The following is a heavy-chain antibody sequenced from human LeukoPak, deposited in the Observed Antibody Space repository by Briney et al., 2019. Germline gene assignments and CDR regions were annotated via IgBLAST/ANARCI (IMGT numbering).Heavy chain of an antibody. J-gene: IGHJ4*02. Sequence: SETLSLTCTVSGGSISSTNYYWGWIRQPPGKGLEWIGSIYYSGSTYYNPSLKSRLTISVDTSKNQFSLRLSSVTAADTDFYYCARRYNWNDRWDWGQGTLVTVSP. CDR2: IYYSGST. D-gene: IGHD1-1*01. V-gene: IGHV4-39*07. CDR1: GGSISSTNYY. CDR3: ARRYNWNDRWD.